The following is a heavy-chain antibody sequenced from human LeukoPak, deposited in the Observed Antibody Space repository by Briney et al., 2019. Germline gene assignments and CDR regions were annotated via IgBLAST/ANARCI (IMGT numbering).Heavy chain of an antibody. CDR1: GFPFSDYV. CDR3: AKDRWGAVASFDY. J-gene: IGHJ4*02. V-gene: IGHV3-30*02. Sequence: GGSLRLSCAASGFPFSDYVMHWVRQAPGKGLEWVAVIRYDGNDKYYADSVKGRFTISRDNSKNMLYLQMNSLGTEDTAVYYCAKDRWGAVASFDYWGQGTLVTVSS. D-gene: IGHD6-19*01. CDR2: IRYDGNDK.